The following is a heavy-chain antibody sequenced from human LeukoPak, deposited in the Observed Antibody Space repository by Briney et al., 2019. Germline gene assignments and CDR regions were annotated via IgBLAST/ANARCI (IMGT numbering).Heavy chain of an antibody. J-gene: IGHJ5*02. Sequence: GGSLRLSCAASGFTFSDYYMSWIRQAPGKGLEWVSYISSSGSTIYYADSVKGRFTISRDNAKNSLYLQMNSLRAEDTAVYYCARTRIAAAGNWFDPWGQGTLVTVSS. V-gene: IGHV3-11*01. CDR2: ISSSGSTI. D-gene: IGHD6-13*01. CDR1: GFTFSDYY. CDR3: ARTRIAAAGNWFDP.